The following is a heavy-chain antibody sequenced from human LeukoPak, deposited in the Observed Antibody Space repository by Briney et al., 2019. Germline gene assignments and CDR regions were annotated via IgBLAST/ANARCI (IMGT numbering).Heavy chain of an antibody. J-gene: IGHJ6*02. V-gene: IGHV3-48*04. D-gene: IGHD4-17*01. CDR1: GFPFSGYS. Sequence: GGSLRLSCAASGFPFSGYSMNWVRQAPGKGLEWVSYISGSSSIIYYADSVKGRFTISRDNAKNSLYLQMNSLRAEDTAVYYCARAPTTVTTMYGMDVWGQGTTVTVSS. CDR3: ARAPTTVTTMYGMDV. CDR2: ISGSSSII.